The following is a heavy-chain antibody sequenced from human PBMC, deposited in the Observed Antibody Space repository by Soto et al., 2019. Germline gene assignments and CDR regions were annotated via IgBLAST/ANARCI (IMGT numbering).Heavy chain of an antibody. V-gene: IGHV3-23*01. Sequence: EAQLLESGGGFVQPGGSLRLSCAASGFAFSSYTMTWVRQAPGKGLEWVSAVLGGGSNTYYADSVMGRFTISRDNSKDTLYLQMNSLRVEDTALYYCAKSGLGAGSSYYMDVWGEGTTVTVSS. CDR3: AKSGLGAGSSYYMDV. CDR1: GFAFSSYT. J-gene: IGHJ6*03. CDR2: VLGGGSNT. D-gene: IGHD3-10*01.